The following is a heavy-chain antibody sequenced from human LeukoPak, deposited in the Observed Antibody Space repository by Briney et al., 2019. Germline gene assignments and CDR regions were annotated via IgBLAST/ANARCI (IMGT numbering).Heavy chain of an antibody. V-gene: IGHV3-7*01. D-gene: IGHD6-13*01. CDR3: ARDGTAAGLDFDL. Sequence: GGSLRLSCAASGFIFSDYWVNWVRQAPGKGLEWVASIRQDGSEKTYVDSVKGRFTISRDNTKNFLYLQMSSLTAEDTAVYYCARDGTAAGLDFDLWGQGTLVTVSS. J-gene: IGHJ4*01. CDR2: IRQDGSEK. CDR1: GFIFSDYW.